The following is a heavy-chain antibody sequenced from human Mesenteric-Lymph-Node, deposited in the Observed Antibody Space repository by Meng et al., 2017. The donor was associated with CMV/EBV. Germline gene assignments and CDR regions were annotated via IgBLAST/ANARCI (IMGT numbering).Heavy chain of an antibody. Sequence: GESLKISCAASGFTFSSYSMNWLRQAPGRGLEWVSSISSSTDYIYYADSVKGRFTISRDNAKNSLYLQMNSLRAEDTAVYYCARVEGTGYGVLDYWGQGTLVTVSS. CDR3: ARVEGTGYGVLDY. J-gene: IGHJ4*02. V-gene: IGHV3-21*01. D-gene: IGHD5-12*01. CDR1: GFTFSSYS. CDR2: ISSSTDYI.